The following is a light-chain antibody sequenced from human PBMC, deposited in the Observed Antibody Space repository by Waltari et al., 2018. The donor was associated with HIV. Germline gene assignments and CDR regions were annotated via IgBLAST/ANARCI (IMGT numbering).Light chain of an antibody. Sequence: QSALTQPRSVSGSPGQSVTISCTGTSSDVGGYDSVSWYLQHPGKVPKLIIYEVIKRPSGVPDRFSGAESGNTSSLASSGLKTEDEADYFCCSYAGTYTYVLFGGGTKLTVL. CDR1: SSDVGGYDS. CDR3: CSYAGTYTYVL. V-gene: IGLV2-11*01. J-gene: IGLJ3*02. CDR2: EVI.